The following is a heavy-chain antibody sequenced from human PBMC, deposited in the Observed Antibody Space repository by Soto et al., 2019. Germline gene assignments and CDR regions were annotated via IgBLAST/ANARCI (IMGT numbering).Heavy chain of an antibody. CDR2: IGGSGGNR. CDR1: GFTFNAYA. CDR3: ARVASDYINSVDH. V-gene: IGHV3-23*01. Sequence: EVQLLESGGGLVQPGGSLRLSCAASGFTFNAYAMTWVRQAPGKGLEWVSAIGGSGGNRYYAASVKGRFTSSRDNAKDTLDLQMNRLRVEDTAVYYCARVASDYINSVDHWGQGILDTVSS. J-gene: IGHJ4*02. D-gene: IGHD4-4*01.